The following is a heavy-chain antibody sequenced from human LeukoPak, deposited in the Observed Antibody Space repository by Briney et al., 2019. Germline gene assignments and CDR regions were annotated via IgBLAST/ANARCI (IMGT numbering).Heavy chain of an antibody. Sequence: GASVKVSCKAFGYSFSSRYMHWVRQAPGQGLEWMGIINPNDGRTTDAQKFQGRVSMTSDTSTSTCYMELSSLRSEDTAVYYCARSYFRDARGGFDYWGQGTLVTVSS. CDR2: INPNDGRT. V-gene: IGHV1-46*01. J-gene: IGHJ4*02. CDR1: GYSFSSRY. CDR3: ARSYFRDARGGFDY. D-gene: IGHD2-8*01.